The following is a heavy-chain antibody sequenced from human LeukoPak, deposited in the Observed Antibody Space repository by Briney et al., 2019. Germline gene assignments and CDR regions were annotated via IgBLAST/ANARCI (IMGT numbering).Heavy chain of an antibody. CDR3: ARERGYFDY. J-gene: IGHJ4*02. D-gene: IGHD3-16*01. CDR2: IWYDGSNK. V-gene: IGHV3-33*08. CDR1: GFTFSTYW. Sequence: GGSLRLSCAASGFTFSTYWVSWVRQAPGKGLEWVAVIWYDGSNKYYADSVKGRFTISRDNSKNTLYLQMNSLRAEDTAVYYCARERGYFDYWGQGTLVTVSS.